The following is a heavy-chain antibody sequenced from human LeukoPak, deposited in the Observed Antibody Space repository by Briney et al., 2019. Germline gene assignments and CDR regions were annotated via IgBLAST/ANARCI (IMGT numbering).Heavy chain of an antibody. CDR1: GFTFSSYA. CDR2: INGSGGSS. CDR3: VNPSASGSPLDAFDI. D-gene: IGHD2-15*01. V-gene: IGHV3-23*01. Sequence: GGSLRLSCAASGFTFSSYAMSWVRQAPGKGLEWVSAINGSGGSSYYADSVKGRFTISRDNSKNTLYLQLNSLRAEDTAVYYCVNPSASGSPLDAFDIGGQGTMVTVSS. J-gene: IGHJ3*02.